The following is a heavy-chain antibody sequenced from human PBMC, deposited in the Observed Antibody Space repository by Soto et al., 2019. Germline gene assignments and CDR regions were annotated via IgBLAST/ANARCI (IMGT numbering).Heavy chain of an antibody. CDR3: ATQGFCTNGVCYDFDN. V-gene: IGHV1-46*03. D-gene: IGHD2-8*01. Sequence: ASVKVSCKASGYTFTSYYTHWVRQAPGQGLEWMGIINPSGGSTSYAQKFQGRVIMTRDTSTSTVYMELSSLRSEDTAVYYCATQGFCTNGVCYDFDNWGQGTLVTVSS. CDR1: GYTFTSYY. J-gene: IGHJ4*02. CDR2: INPSGGST.